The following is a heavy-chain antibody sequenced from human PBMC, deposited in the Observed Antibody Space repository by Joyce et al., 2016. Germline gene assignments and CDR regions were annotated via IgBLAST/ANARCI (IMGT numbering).Heavy chain of an antibody. V-gene: IGHV3-21*02. D-gene: IGHD2-15*01. CDR1: GFTFTSYA. Sequence: EVQLAESGGGLVNPGGSLRLSCAASGFTFTSYAINWVRQGPEKGLEWVSSISSSGSRIYYADSVKGRLTISRDSAKVYLQMNSLRAEDTAVYYCVRGRRSGGPYYFDYWGQGTLVTVSS. J-gene: IGHJ4*02. CDR2: ISSSGSRI. CDR3: VRGRRSGGPYYFDY.